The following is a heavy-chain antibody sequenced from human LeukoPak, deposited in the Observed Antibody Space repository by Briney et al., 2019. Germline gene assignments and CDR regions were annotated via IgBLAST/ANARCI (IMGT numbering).Heavy chain of an antibody. J-gene: IGHJ4*02. V-gene: IGHV1-8*01. D-gene: IGHD3-16*02. Sequence: ASVKVSCKASGYTFTSYDINWVRQATGQGLEWMGWMNPNSGNTGYAQKFQGRVTMTRNTSISTAYMELSSLRSEDTAVYYCARLGYYDYIWGRYRYTELDYWGQGTLVTVSS. CDR1: GYTFTSYD. CDR2: MNPNSGNT. CDR3: ARLGYYDYIWGRYRYTELDY.